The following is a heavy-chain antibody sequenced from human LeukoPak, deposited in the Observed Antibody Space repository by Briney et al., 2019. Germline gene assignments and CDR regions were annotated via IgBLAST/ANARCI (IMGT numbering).Heavy chain of an antibody. CDR3: ARDTDTVTTILDY. J-gene: IGHJ4*02. CDR2: INSDGSST. CDR1: EFTFGSNA. Sequence: GGSLRLSCVASEFTFGSNAMSWVRQAPGKGLVWVSRINSDGSSTSYADSVKGRFTVSRDNAKNTLYLQMNSLRAEDTVVYYCARDTDTVTTILDYWGQGTLVTVSS. D-gene: IGHD4-17*01. V-gene: IGHV3-74*01.